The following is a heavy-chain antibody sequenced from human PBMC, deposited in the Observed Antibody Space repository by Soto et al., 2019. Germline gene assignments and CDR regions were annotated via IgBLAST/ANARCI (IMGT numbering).Heavy chain of an antibody. V-gene: IGHV3-33*01. D-gene: IGHD6-13*01. CDR2: IWYDGSNK. Sequence: AGGSLRLSCAASGFTFSSYGMHWVRQAPGKGLEWVAVIWYDGSNKYYADSVKGRFTTFRDNSKNTVYLQMNSLRDEDTAVYYCARNIGTPPRHFDYWGQGTLVTVSS. CDR1: GFTFSSYG. CDR3: ARNIGTPPRHFDY. J-gene: IGHJ4*02.